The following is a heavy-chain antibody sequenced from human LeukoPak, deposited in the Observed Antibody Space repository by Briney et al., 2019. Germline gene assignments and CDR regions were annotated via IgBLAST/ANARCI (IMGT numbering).Heavy chain of an antibody. CDR2: ISTGGGNT. Sequence: GGSLRLSCTASGFTFSSYTMSWVRQAPGKGLKWVSTISTGGGNTYYADSVQGRFTVSRDDSKDTLYLQMNSLRAEDTAVYYCAKDGGLWISAHWGDSWGRGTLVTVSS. V-gene: IGHV3-23*01. CDR1: GFTFSSYT. CDR3: AKDGGLWISAHWGDS. J-gene: IGHJ4*02. D-gene: IGHD2-2*03.